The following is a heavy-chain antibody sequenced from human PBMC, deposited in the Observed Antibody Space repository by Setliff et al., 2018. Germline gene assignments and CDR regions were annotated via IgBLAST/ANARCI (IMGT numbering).Heavy chain of an antibody. D-gene: IGHD3-10*01. CDR3: FGAGTCSY. J-gene: IGHJ4*02. V-gene: IGHV3-7*01. Sequence: GGSLRLSCGASGFTYNNDWVSWVRQAPGKGLEWLASINPDGSEKYYVDSVKGRFTISRDNAKNSLSLQMNNLRTEDTAVYYCFGAGTCSYWGQGTLVTVSS. CDR1: GFTYNNDW. CDR2: INPDGSEK.